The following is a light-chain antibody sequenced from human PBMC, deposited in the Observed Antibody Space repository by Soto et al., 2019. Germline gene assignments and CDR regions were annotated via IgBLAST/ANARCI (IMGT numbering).Light chain of an antibody. CDR2: DAS. CDR1: QDISNY. J-gene: IGKJ3*01. Sequence: DIQMTQSPSSLSASVGDRVTITCQASQDISNYLYWYQQKPGKAPKLLIYDASNLETGVPSRFSGSGSGTDFTFTISSPQPEDIATYYYQQYNNLPPTFGPGTKVDSK. CDR3: QQYNNLPPT. V-gene: IGKV1-33*01.